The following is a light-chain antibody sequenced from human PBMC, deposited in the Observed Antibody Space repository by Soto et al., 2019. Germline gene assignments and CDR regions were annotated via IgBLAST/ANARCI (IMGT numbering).Light chain of an antibody. CDR2: KAS. J-gene: IGKJ2*01. V-gene: IGKV1-5*03. Sequence: DIQMTQSPSTLSGSVGDRVTITCRASQTISSWLAWYQQKPGKAPKLLIYKASTLKSGVPSRFSGSGSETDFSLTISSLQPEDFATYYCQQSYSAPRTFGQGTKVEIK. CDR3: QQSYSAPRT. CDR1: QTISSW.